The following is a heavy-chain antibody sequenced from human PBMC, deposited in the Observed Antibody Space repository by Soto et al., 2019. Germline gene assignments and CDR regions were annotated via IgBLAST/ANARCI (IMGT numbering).Heavy chain of an antibody. CDR3: ARHSPGVSISDY. CDR1: CGSIISSRYY. D-gene: IGHD3-10*01. CDR2: IYYSGSP. Sequence: SETLSLTCTVSCGSIISSRYYWGWIRKPPGKGLEWIGSIYYSGSPYYNPSLNSRVTISVDTYKNKFSLKLRPVPAAVTAVYYCARHSPGVSISDYWGQG. V-gene: IGHV4-39*01. J-gene: IGHJ4*02.